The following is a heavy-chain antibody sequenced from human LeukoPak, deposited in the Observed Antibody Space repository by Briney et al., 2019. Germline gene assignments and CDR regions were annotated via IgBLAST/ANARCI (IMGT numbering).Heavy chain of an antibody. CDR3: ASEWEPER. J-gene: IGHJ4*02. D-gene: IGHD1-26*01. V-gene: IGHV3-53*01. CDR1: GFTFNSNY. Sequence: GGSLRLSCAASGFTFNSNYIHWVRQAPGKGLEWVSVIYSGGGTLYADSVKGRFTISRDNSKNTLYLQMNSLRAEDTAVYYCASEWEPERWGQGTLVTVSS. CDR2: IYSGGGT.